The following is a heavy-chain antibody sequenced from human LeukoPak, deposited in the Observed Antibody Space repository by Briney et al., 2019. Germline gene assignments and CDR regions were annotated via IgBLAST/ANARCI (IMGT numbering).Heavy chain of an antibody. Sequence: GESLKISCKGSGYIFTTYWVGWVRQMPGKGLEWMGIIYPGDSDTRYSPSFQGHVTISADKSITTASLQWSSLKVSDNAMYYCALSYGDYVDGAMDVWGQGTTVTVSS. D-gene: IGHD4-17*01. CDR3: ALSYGDYVDGAMDV. CDR1: GYIFTTYW. V-gene: IGHV5-51*01. CDR2: IYPGDSDT. J-gene: IGHJ6*02.